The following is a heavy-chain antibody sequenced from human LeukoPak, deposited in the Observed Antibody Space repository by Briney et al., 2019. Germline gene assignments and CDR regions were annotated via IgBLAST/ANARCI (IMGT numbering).Heavy chain of an antibody. Sequence: GASVKVSCKASGYTLTSYGISWVRQAPGQGLEWMGWISAYNGNTNYAQKLQGRVTMTTDTSTRTAYMELRSLRSDDTAVYYCARESRGCSGGSCYSGGDYWGQGTLVTVSS. J-gene: IGHJ4*02. CDR1: GYTLTSYG. CDR3: ARESRGCSGGSCYSGGDY. CDR2: ISAYNGNT. V-gene: IGHV1-18*01. D-gene: IGHD2-15*01.